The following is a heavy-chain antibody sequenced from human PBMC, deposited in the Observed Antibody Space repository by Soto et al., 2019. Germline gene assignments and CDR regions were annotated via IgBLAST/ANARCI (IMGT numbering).Heavy chain of an antibody. CDR1: GFTFSDYC. CDR3: ARGAPIDSNAFDI. V-gene: IGHV3-11*01. J-gene: IGHJ3*02. CDR2: ISSSGSTI. D-gene: IGHD3-22*01. Sequence: PGGSLRLSCAASGFTFSDYCMSWIRQAPGKGLEWVSYISSSGSTIYYADSVKGRFTISRDNAKNSLYLQMNSLRAEDTAVYYCARGAPIDSNAFDIWGQGTMVTVSS.